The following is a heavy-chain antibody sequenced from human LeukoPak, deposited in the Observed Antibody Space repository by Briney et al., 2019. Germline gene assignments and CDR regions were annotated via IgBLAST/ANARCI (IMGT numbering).Heavy chain of an antibody. Sequence: SETLSLTCAVSGDSISNHIYHWDWIRQTPEKGLEWIGAVYYTGNAYYNPSLKSRVTISVDTSDNRFSLHLSSVNAADTAIYYCARLRALSGHRGAFDIWGQGTLVTVSS. D-gene: IGHD5/OR15-5a*01. CDR2: VYYTGNA. CDR1: GDSISNHIYH. CDR3: ARLRALSGHRGAFDI. V-gene: IGHV4-39*01. J-gene: IGHJ3*02.